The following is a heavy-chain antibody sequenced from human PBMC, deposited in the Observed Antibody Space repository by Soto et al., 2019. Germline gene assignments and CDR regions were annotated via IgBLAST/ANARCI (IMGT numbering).Heavy chain of an antibody. CDR3: ARVEAMPYYFDY. Sequence: SETLSLTCAVYGGSFSGYYWSWIRQPPGKGLEWIGKINRSGSTNYNPSLKSRVTISVDTSKNQSSRKLSSVTAADTAVYYCARVEAMPYYFDYWGQGTLVTVSS. V-gene: IGHV4-34*01. CDR1: GGSFSGYY. D-gene: IGHD2-2*01. J-gene: IGHJ4*02. CDR2: INRSGST.